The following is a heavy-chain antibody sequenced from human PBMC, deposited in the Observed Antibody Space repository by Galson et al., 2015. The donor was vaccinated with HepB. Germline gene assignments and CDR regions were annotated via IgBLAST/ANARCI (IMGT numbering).Heavy chain of an antibody. J-gene: IGHJ4*02. CDR1: GFTFSSHS. V-gene: IGHV3-48*02. D-gene: IGHD1-1*01. CDR2: ISSSGNNI. Sequence: SLRLSCAASGFTFSSHSMNWVRQAPGKGLEWIAYISSSGNNIYCADSVKGRFSISRDNANNALYLQMDSLGDDDTAVYYCARDASPTTDAWYYFDYWGQGTLVTVSS. CDR3: ARDASPTTDAWYYFDY.